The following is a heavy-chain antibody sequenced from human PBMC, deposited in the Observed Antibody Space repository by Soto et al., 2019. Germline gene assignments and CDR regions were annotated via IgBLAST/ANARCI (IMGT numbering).Heavy chain of an antibody. D-gene: IGHD3-10*01. V-gene: IGHV4-59*08. J-gene: IGHJ4*01. Sequence: SETLSLTCTVLGGSISSNDWSCIRQPPGKGLEWIGYIYYSGSTNYNPSLQGRVTISVDKSKSTFYLKLSSVNAADTVVYYCARVHGSQSPTFEFWGQGTLVTVSS. CDR3: ARVHGSQSPTFEF. CDR2: IYYSGST. CDR1: GGSISSND.